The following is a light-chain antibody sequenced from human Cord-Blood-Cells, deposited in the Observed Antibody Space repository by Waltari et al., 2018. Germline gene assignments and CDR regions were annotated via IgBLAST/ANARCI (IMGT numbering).Light chain of an antibody. V-gene: IGKV3-15*01. CDR3: QQYNNWPPYT. CDR1: QSVSSN. Sequence: DIVMTQSPATLSVSPGERATLSSRASQSVSSNFAWYQQKPGQAPRLLIYGASTRATGSPARFSGSGSGTEFTLTISSLQSEDFAVYYCQQYNNWPPYTFGQGTKLEIK. J-gene: IGKJ2*01. CDR2: GAS.